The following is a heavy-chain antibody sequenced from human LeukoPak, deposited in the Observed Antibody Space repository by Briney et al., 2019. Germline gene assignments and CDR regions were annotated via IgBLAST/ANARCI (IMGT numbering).Heavy chain of an antibody. V-gene: IGHV3-23*01. Sequence: AGSLTLSCAASGFTFSSYAMSCVRQAPGKGLEWVSAISGSGTSTYYADSVKGRFTISRDNSKNTLYLQMNSLRAEDTAVYYCAKDQASRYSSGRPPYYIDYWGQGTLVTVSS. D-gene: IGHD6-19*01. CDR3: AKDQASRYSSGRPPYYIDY. CDR2: ISGSGTST. J-gene: IGHJ4*02. CDR1: GFTFSSYA.